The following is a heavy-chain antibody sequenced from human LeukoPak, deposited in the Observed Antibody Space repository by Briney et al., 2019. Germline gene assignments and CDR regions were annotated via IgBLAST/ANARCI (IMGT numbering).Heavy chain of an antibody. CDR2: INPSGGST. D-gene: IGHD3-10*01. CDR3: ARDPLRFGELLGYFDY. Sequence: ASVKVSCKASGYTFTSYYMHWVRQAPGQGLEWMGIINPSGGSTSYAQKFQGRVTMTRDTSTSTVCMELSSLRSEDTAVYYCARDPLRFGELLGYFDYWGQGTLVTVSS. CDR1: GYTFTSYY. V-gene: IGHV1-46*01. J-gene: IGHJ4*02.